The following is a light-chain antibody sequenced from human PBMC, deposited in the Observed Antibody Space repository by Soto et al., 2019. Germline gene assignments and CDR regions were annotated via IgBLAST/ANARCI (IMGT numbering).Light chain of an antibody. V-gene: IGKV3-11*01. CDR3: QQRSIWPWT. J-gene: IGKJ1*01. CDR2: DTS. CDR1: QSVSSN. Sequence: EIVLTQSPVTLSLSPGERATLSCRASQSVSSNLAWYQQKPGQAPRLLIYDTSDRATGLPARFSGSGSGTDFTLTISSLEPEDFAVFYCQQRSIWPWTFGQGTKVDIK.